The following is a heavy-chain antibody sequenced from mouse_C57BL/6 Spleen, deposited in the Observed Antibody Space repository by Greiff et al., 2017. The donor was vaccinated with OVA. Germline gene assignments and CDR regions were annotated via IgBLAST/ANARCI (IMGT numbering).Heavy chain of an antibody. CDR3: ARYYGSSYWYFDV. CDR1: GYTFTSYW. D-gene: IGHD1-1*01. V-gene: IGHV1-72*01. CDR2: IDPNSGGT. J-gene: IGHJ1*03. Sequence: QQSCKASGYTFTSYWMHWVKQRPGRGLEWIGRIDPNSGGTKYNEKFTSKATLTVDKPSSTAYMQLSSLTSEDSAVYYCARYYGSSYWYFDVWGTGTTVTVSS.